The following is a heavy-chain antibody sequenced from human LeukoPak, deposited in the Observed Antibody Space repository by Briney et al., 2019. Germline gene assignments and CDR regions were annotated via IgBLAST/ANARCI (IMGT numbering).Heavy chain of an antibody. CDR1: GFTFSTYW. Sequence: PGGSLRLSCAASGFTFSTYWMSWVRHAPGKGLGWVAIINQDGSQKYYVDSVKGRFTISRDNAKNSLYLQMDRLRVEDTAVYHCAKDVAWGRMDLWGQGTLATVSS. CDR3: AKDVAWGRMDL. J-gene: IGHJ4*02. D-gene: IGHD3/OR15-3a*01. CDR2: INQDGSQK. V-gene: IGHV3-7*01.